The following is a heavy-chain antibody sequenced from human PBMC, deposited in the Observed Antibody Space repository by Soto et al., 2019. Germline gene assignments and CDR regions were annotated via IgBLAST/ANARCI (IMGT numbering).Heavy chain of an antibody. CDR1: GFAFWTYA. D-gene: IGHD3-22*01. Sequence: GGSLRLSCAASGFAFWTYAMNWVRQAPGKGLEWVSAISGSGGNTYYADSVKGRFTISRDNSKNTLYLHLSGPRAEDTATYYCAKGVRNNYDPDGQGFLDYSGQGTRVTVSS. CDR3: AKGVRNNYDPDGQGFLDY. CDR2: ISGSGGNT. J-gene: IGHJ4*02. V-gene: IGHV3-23*01.